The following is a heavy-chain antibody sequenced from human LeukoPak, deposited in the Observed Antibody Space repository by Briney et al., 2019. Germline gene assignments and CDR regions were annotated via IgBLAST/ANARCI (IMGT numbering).Heavy chain of an antibody. D-gene: IGHD2-2*01. CDR3: ARDGRYCSRTSCQPFYHYMDV. CDR1: GFTFSDYY. CDR2: ISSSGNII. J-gene: IGHJ6*03. Sequence: GGSLRLSCAASGFTFSDYYMNWIRQAPGKGLEWVSYISSSGNIIYYADSVKGRFTISRDNAKNSLYLQMNSLRAEDTAVYYCARDGRYCSRTSCQPFYHYMDVWGKGTTVTVSS. V-gene: IGHV3-11*04.